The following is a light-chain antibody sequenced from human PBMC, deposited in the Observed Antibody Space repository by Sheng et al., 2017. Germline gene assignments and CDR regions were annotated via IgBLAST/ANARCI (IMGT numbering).Light chain of an antibody. CDR3: QQYFSTPYT. CDR1: QGIANS. Sequence: DIQMTQSPSSLSASVGGRVTFTCRASQGIANSLTWYQQKPGKAPKLLLYGASKLESGVPSRFSGSGSGTDYTLTISSLQPDDFATYYCQQYFSTPYTFGQGTKLEIK. J-gene: IGKJ2*01. CDR2: GAS. V-gene: IGKV1-NL1*01.